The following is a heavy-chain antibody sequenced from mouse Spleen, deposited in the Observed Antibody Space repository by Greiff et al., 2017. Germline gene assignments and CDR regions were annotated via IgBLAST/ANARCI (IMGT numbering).Heavy chain of an antibody. CDR2: ISPGDGDT. J-gene: IGHJ4*01. CDR1: GYAFSSSW. D-gene: IGHD2-4*01. V-gene: IGHV1-82*01. CDR3: AASTMITTYAMDY. Sequence: VQLQPSGPELVKPGASVKISCKASGYAFSSSWMNWVKPRPGTGLEWVGRISPGDGDTNYNGKFKGKATLTADKSSSTAYMQLSSLTSEDSAVYFCAASTMITTYAMDYWGQGTAVTVSS.